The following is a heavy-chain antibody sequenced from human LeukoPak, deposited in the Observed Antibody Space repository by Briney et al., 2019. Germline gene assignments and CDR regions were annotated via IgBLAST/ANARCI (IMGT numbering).Heavy chain of an antibody. J-gene: IGHJ4*02. V-gene: IGHV4-38-2*01. CDR2: IYHGGST. D-gene: IGHD5-12*01. CDR3: ARYSRNGVDEIGF. Sequence: SETLPLTCAVSGYSISSGYYWGWIRQPPGRGLEWIGTIYHGGSTYYNPSLTSRVTISVDTSKNQLSLKLTSVTAADTAVYYCARYSRNGVDEIGFWGQGTLVTVSS. CDR1: GYSISSGYY.